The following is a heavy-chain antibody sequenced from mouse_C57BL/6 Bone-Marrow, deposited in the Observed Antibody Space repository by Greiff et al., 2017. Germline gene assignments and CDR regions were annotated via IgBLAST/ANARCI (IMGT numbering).Heavy chain of an antibody. CDR3: AKGTTVVEGDWYFDV. CDR1: GFSLTSYG. Sequence: QVQLQQSGPGLVQPSQSLSITCTVSGFSLTSYGVHWVRQPPGKGLEWLGVIWSGGSTDYNAAFISRLSISKDNSKSQVFFKMNSLQADDTAIYYCAKGTTVVEGDWYFDVWGTGTTVTVSS. J-gene: IGHJ1*03. D-gene: IGHD1-1*01. V-gene: IGHV2-4*01. CDR2: IWSGGST.